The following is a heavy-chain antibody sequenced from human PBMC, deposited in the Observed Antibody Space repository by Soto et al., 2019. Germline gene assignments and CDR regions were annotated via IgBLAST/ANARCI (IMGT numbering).Heavy chain of an antibody. CDR1: GGTFSSYA. Sequence: QVQLVQSGAEVKKPGSSVKVSCKASGGTFSSYAISWVRQAPGQGLEWMGGIIPIFGTANYAQKFQGRVTITADESTSTAYMELSSLRSEDTAVYYCPREWGIEDDIVVVPHYGIDVWGQGTTVTVSS. CDR3: PREWGIEDDIVVVPHYGIDV. CDR2: IIPIFGTA. D-gene: IGHD2-2*01. J-gene: IGHJ6*02. V-gene: IGHV1-69*01.